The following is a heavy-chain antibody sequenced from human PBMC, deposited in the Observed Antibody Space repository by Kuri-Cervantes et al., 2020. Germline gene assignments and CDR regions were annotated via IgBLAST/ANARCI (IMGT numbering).Heavy chain of an antibody. Sequence: GGSLRLSCVASGFTFSTYDMNWVRQAPGMGLEWVSVVTSRGTTVSYADSVKGRFTISRDNAKNSLYLQMNSLRAEDTAVYYCARDLPIAVAAHWFDPWGQGTLVTVSS. CDR2: VTSRGTTV. V-gene: IGHV3-48*03. CDR3: ARDLPIAVAAHWFDP. J-gene: IGHJ5*02. D-gene: IGHD6-19*01. CDR1: GFTFSTYD.